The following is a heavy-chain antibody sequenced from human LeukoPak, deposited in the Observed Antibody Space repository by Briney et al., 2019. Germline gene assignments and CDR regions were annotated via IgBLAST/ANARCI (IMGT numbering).Heavy chain of an antibody. CDR2: FDPEDGET. CDR3: ATDVNSRFLEWLPHSPNQDV. D-gene: IGHD3-3*01. V-gene: IGHV1-24*01. J-gene: IGHJ6*02. Sequence: PSVNPSCKVSVYTLTELSMHWVRQAPRNGREWMGGFDPEDGETIYAQKSQGRVTMTEDTSTDTAYMELNSLISEDTAVYYCATDVNSRFLEWLPHSPNQDVWGQGTTVTVSS. CDR1: VYTLTELS.